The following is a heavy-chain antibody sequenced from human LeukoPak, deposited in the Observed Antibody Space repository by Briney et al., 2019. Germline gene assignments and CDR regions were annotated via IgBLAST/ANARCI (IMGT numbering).Heavy chain of an antibody. D-gene: IGHD3-10*01. CDR1: GGSISSYY. CDR2: IYYSGYT. Sequence: SETLSLTCTVSGGSISSYYWSWIRQPPGKGLEWIGCIYYSGYTNYKSSLKSRVTISVDTSKNQFSLKLSSVTAADTAVYYCARTTMVRGTYYMDVWGKGPRSPSP. J-gene: IGHJ6*03. V-gene: IGHV4-59*01. CDR3: ARTTMVRGTYYMDV.